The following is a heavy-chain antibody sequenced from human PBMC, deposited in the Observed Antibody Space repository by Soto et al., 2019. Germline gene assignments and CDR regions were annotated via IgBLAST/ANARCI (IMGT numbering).Heavy chain of an antibody. D-gene: IGHD3-10*01. CDR2: IIPIFSTA. J-gene: IGHJ4*02. CDR3: ARQEHGSGSYRDY. CDR1: GGTFSSYA. V-gene: IGHV1-69*13. Sequence: SVKVSFKASGGTFSSYAISWVRQAPGQGLEWMGGIIPIFSTANYAQKFQGRVTITADESTSTAYMKLSSMRSEDTAVYYCARQEHGSGSYRDYWGQGTLVTVSS.